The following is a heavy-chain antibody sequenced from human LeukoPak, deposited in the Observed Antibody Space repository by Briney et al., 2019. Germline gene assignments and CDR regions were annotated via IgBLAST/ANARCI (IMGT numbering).Heavy chain of an antibody. J-gene: IGHJ4*02. CDR1: GGSISSGGYY. Sequence: SETLSLTCTVSGGSISSGGYYWSWIRQHPGKGLEWIGYIYYSGSTYYNPSLKSRVTISVDTSKNQFSLKLSSVTAADTAVYYCARVFPRSRLKYYFDYWGQGTLVTVSS. D-gene: IGHD1-26*01. V-gene: IGHV4-31*03. CDR2: IYYSGST. CDR3: ARVFPRSRLKYYFDY.